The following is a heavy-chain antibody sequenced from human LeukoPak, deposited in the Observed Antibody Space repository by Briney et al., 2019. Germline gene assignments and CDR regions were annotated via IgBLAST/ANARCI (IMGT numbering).Heavy chain of an antibody. CDR1: GYTFTSYY. D-gene: IGHD1-7*01. CDR3: ARGGPPTTFDY. V-gene: IGHV1-46*01. Sequence: ASVKVSCKASGYTFTSYYMHWVRQASGQRLEWMGIINPSGGSTSYAQKFQGRVTMTRDMSTGTVYMELSSLRSEDTAVYYCARGGPPTTFDYWGQGTLVTVPS. J-gene: IGHJ4*02. CDR2: INPSGGST.